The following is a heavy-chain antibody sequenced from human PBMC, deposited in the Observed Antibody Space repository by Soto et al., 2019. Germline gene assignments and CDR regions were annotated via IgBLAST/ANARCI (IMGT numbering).Heavy chain of an antibody. CDR2: IYYSGST. V-gene: IGHV4-59*01. CDR1: GGSISSYY. D-gene: IGHD4-17*01. Sequence: SETLSLTCTVSGGSISSYYWSRIRQPPGKGLEWIGYIYYSGSTNYNPSLKSRVTISVDTSKNQFSLKLSSVTAADTAVYYCASTRLRWGNDAFDIWGQGTMVTVSS. J-gene: IGHJ3*02. CDR3: ASTRLRWGNDAFDI.